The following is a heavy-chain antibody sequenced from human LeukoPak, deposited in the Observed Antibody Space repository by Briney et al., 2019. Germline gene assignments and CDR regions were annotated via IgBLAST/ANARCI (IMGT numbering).Heavy chain of an antibody. CDR1: GYTFTDYY. Sequence: ASVKISCKVSGYTFTDYYMHWGQQAPGKGLEWMGLVDPEDGETIYAEKFQGRVTITADTSTDTAYMELSSLRSEDTAVYYCAIDPKWELVENAFDIWGQGTMVTVSS. CDR3: AIDPKWELVENAFDI. CDR2: VDPEDGET. D-gene: IGHD1-26*01. V-gene: IGHV1-69-2*01. J-gene: IGHJ3*02.